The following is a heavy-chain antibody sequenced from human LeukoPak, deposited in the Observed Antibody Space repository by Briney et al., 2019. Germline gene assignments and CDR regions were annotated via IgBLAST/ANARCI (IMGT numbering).Heavy chain of an antibody. V-gene: IGHV4-59*01. J-gene: IGHJ5*02. Sequence: SETLSLTCSVSGGSITGYSWSWIRQTPGKGLEWIGYIYYNGDTHYNPSLNSRLSMSVDTPNKQFSLNLRSVTAAVTAVYYCVRGPYGSSISNWFDPWGQGLLVTVSS. CDR2: IYYNGDT. CDR3: VRGPYGSSISNWFDP. CDR1: GGSITGYS. D-gene: IGHD3-10*01.